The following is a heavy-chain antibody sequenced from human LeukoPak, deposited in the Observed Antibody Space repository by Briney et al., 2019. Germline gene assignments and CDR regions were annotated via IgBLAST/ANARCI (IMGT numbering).Heavy chain of an antibody. CDR3: AREPMVRGVPRAFDI. V-gene: IGHV4-31*03. CDR2: IYYSGST. CDR1: GGSISSGGYY. J-gene: IGHJ3*02. D-gene: IGHD3-10*01. Sequence: PSQTLSLTCTVSGGSISSGGYYWSWLRQHPGKGLEWIGYIYYSGSTYYNPSLKSRVTISVDTSKNQFSLKLSSVTAADTAVYYCAREPMVRGVPRAFDIWGQGTMVTVSS.